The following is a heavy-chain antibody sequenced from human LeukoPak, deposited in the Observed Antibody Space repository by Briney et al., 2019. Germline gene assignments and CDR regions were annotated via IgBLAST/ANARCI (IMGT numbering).Heavy chain of an antibody. V-gene: IGHV4-38-2*02. CDR2: IYHSGST. CDR3: ARLSGYWFDP. D-gene: IGHD3-22*01. Sequence: SETLTLTCTVSGYSISSGYYWGWIRQSPGKGLEWIGSIYHSGSTYYNPSLKSRVTISVDTSKNQFSLKLSSVTAADTAVYYCARLSGYWFDPWGQGTLVTVSS. J-gene: IGHJ5*02. CDR1: GYSISSGYY.